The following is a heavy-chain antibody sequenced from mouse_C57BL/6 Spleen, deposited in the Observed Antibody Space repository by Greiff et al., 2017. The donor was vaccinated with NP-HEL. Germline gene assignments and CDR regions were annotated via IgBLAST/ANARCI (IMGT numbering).Heavy chain of an antibody. Sequence: EVKLMESGGGLVKPGGSLKLSCAASGFTFSSYAMSWVRQTPEKRLEWVATISDGGSYTYYPDNVKGRFTISRDNAKNNLYLQMSHLKSEDTAMYYCARGILRSNFDYWGQGTTLTVSS. J-gene: IGHJ2*01. CDR1: GFTFSSYA. CDR2: ISDGGSYT. CDR3: ARGILRSNFDY. D-gene: IGHD1-1*01. V-gene: IGHV5-4*03.